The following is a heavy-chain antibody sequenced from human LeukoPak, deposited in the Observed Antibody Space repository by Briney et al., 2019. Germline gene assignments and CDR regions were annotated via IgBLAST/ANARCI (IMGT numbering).Heavy chain of an antibody. CDR1: GFTFSSYA. Sequence: GGSLRLSCAASGFTFSSYAMSCVRQAPGKGLQWVSAISGSGGSTYYADSVKGRFTISRDNSKNPLHLQMNSLRAEDTAVYYCAKDLRVYSSSHWGQGTLVTVSS. J-gene: IGHJ4*02. D-gene: IGHD6-6*01. V-gene: IGHV3-23*01. CDR2: ISGSGGST. CDR3: AKDLRVYSSSH.